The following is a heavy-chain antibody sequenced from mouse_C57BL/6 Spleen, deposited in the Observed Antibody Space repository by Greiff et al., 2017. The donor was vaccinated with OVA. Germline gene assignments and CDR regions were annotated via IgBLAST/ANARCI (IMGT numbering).Heavy chain of an antibody. CDR3: ARESGYYYGSEDY. CDR1: GYAFTNYL. Sequence: VQLQQSGAELVRPGTSVKVSCKASGYAFTNYLIEWVKQRPGQGLEWIGVINPGSGGTNYNEKFKGKATLTADKSSSTAYMQLSSLTSEDSAVYFCARESGYYYGSEDYWGQGTTLTVSS. J-gene: IGHJ2*01. V-gene: IGHV1-54*01. CDR2: INPGSGGT. D-gene: IGHD1-1*01.